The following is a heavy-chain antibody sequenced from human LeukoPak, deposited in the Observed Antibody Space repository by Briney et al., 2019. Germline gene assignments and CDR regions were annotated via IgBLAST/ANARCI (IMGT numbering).Heavy chain of an antibody. D-gene: IGHD1-26*01. Sequence: QSGESLRPSCAASGFTFNTYNMNWVRQAPGKGLEWLSYIVPSSATIYYADSVEGRFTVSRDNAKNSLYLQMNSLRAGDTAVYYCARIGIVGSYPIYYYYMDVWGKGTTVTVSS. CDR2: IVPSSATI. CDR3: ARIGIVGSYPIYYYYMDV. J-gene: IGHJ6*03. V-gene: IGHV3-48*04. CDR1: GFTFNTYN.